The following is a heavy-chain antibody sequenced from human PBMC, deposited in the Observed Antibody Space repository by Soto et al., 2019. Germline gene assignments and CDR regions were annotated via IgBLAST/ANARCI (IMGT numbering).Heavy chain of an antibody. Sequence: EVQLVESGGGLVKPGGSLRLSCAASGFTFISYSMNWVRQAPGKGLEWVSSSSSGSSYISYAESVKGRFTISRDNAKNSLYLQMNSLRAEDTAVYYCARDHDSSTYYRRFDYWGQGTVLTVSS. V-gene: IGHV3-21*02. CDR2: SSSGSSYI. D-gene: IGHD3-22*01. J-gene: IGHJ4*02. CDR1: GFTFISYS. CDR3: ARDHDSSTYYRRFDY.